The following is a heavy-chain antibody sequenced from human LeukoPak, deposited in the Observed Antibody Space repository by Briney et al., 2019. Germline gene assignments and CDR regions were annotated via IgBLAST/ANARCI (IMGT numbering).Heavy chain of an antibody. Sequence: PSETLSLTCAVYGGSFSGYYWSWIRQPPGKGLEWIGEINHSGSTNYNPSLKSRVTIPVDTSKNQFSLKLSSVTAADTAVYYWARTYYGSGSYPYYYYMDVCGKGSTVT. V-gene: IGHV4-34*01. D-gene: IGHD3-10*01. CDR2: INHSGST. J-gene: IGHJ6*03. CDR1: GGSFSGYY. CDR3: ARTYYGSGSYPYYYYMDV.